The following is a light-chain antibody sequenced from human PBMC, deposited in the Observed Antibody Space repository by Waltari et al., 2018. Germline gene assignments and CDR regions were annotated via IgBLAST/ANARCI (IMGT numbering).Light chain of an antibody. Sequence: EIVLTQSPGTLSLSPGERATLSCRASQSASNNYLAWYQQKPGQAPRLLMYVASTRATGIPDRFSGSGSGTDFTLTISRLEPEDFAVYYCQQYVTSLYTFGQGTKLEIK. V-gene: IGKV3-20*01. J-gene: IGKJ2*01. CDR3: QQYVTSLYT. CDR1: QSASNNY. CDR2: VAS.